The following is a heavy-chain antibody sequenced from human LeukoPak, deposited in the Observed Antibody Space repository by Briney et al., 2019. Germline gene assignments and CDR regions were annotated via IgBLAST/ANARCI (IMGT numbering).Heavy chain of an antibody. CDR3: AKTTVASRLDF. CDR1: GFTFSSCA. Sequence: PGGSLRLSCAACGFTFSSCAMSWVRQAPGKGLEWVSTISGSSGSIFYADSVQGRFTISRDNSKNTLYLQMNSLRADDTAVYYCAKTTVASRLDFWGPGTLVTVSS. V-gene: IGHV3-23*01. J-gene: IGHJ4*02. CDR2: ISGSSGSI. D-gene: IGHD4-11*01.